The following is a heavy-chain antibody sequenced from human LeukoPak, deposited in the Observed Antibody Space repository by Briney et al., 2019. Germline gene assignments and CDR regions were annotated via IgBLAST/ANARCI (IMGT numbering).Heavy chain of an antibody. J-gene: IGHJ5*02. Sequence: ASVKVSCKASGYTFTRYYMHWVRQAPGQGLEWMGIINPSGGSTSYAQKFQGRVTMTRDTSTSTVYMELSSLRSEDTAVYYCARDLVEVVTAGPGGWFDPWGQGTLVTVSS. V-gene: IGHV1-46*01. CDR2: INPSGGST. CDR3: ARDLVEVVTAGPGGWFDP. CDR1: GYTFTRYY. D-gene: IGHD2-21*02.